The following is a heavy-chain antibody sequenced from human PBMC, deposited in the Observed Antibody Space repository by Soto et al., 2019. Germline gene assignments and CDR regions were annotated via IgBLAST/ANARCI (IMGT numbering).Heavy chain of an antibody. CDR1: GFTFSDYY. Sequence: GGSLRLSCAASGFTFSDYYMSWIRQAPGKGLEWVSYISSSGSTIYYADSVKGRFTISRDNAKNSLYLQMNSLRAEDTAVYYCARDMDYYGSGSYYELPSGSAFDIWGQGTMVTVSS. D-gene: IGHD3-10*01. CDR3: ARDMDYYGSGSYYELPSGSAFDI. CDR2: ISSSGSTI. V-gene: IGHV3-11*01. J-gene: IGHJ3*02.